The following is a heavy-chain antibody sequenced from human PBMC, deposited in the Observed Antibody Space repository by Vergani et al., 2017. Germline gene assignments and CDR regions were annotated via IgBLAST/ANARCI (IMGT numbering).Heavy chain of an antibody. CDR3: VKDALVYENSFDS. J-gene: IGHJ4*02. Sequence: EVQLLESGGSLKQPGGSVRLSCAASGFTFSTYAMHWVRHAPGKGLEWVSALTGGGGSTYYADSFKGRFIISRDNSRDTLYLQMNSLRPEDTATYYCVKDALVYENSFDSWGQGTLVTVSS. V-gene: IGHV3-23*01. CDR2: LTGGGGST. D-gene: IGHD5/OR15-5a*01. CDR1: GFTFSTYA.